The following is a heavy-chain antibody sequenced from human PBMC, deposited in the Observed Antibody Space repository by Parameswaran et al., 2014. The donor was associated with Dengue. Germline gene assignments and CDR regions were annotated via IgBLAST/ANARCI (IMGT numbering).Heavy chain of an antibody. CDR2: ISSSSSSYT. CDR3: ARDKAIFGVVIMYYGMDV. D-gene: IGHD3-3*01. V-gene: IGHV3-11*05. Sequence: AGGSLRTLLCSLWIHFSDYYMSWIRQAPGKGLEWVSYISSSSSSYTNYADSVKGRFTISRDNAKNSLYLQMNSLRAEDTAVYYCARDKAIFGVVIMYYGMDVWGQGTTVTVSS. CDR1: IHFSDYY. J-gene: IGHJ6*02.